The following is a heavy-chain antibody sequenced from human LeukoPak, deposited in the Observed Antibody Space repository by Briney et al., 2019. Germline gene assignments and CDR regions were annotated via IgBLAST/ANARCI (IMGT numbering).Heavy chain of an antibody. CDR2: LKPNSGST. CDR1: GYTFTGYY. CDR3: ARDRGSGRGWFAP. D-gene: IGHD3-10*01. V-gene: IGHV1-46*01. J-gene: IGHJ5*02. Sequence: ASVKVSCKASGYTFTGYYMHWMRQAPGQGLEWMAILKPNSGSTTYAQKFQGRLTVTRDMSTSTVYMELSTLRSEDTAVYYCARDRGSGRGWFAPWGQGTLVTVSS.